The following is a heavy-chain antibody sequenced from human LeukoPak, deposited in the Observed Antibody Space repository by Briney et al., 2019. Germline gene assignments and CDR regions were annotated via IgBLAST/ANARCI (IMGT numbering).Heavy chain of an antibody. Sequence: GSSVKVSCKASGGTFSSYAISWVRQAPGQGLEWMGGIIPIFGTANYAQKFQGRVTITTDESTSTAYMGLSSLRSEDTAVYYCARAAGGNLAFDYWGQGTLVTVSS. D-gene: IGHD4-23*01. CDR3: ARAAGGNLAFDY. J-gene: IGHJ4*02. CDR2: IIPIFGTA. V-gene: IGHV1-69*05. CDR1: GGTFSSYA.